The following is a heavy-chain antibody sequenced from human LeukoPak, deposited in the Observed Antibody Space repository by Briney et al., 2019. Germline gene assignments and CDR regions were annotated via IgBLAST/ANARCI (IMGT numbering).Heavy chain of an antibody. J-gene: IGHJ4*02. Sequence: GGSLRLSCAASGFTFSTYGMHWVRQAPGKGLEWVAFIRYDGRNEYYADSVKGRFTISRDNSKNTLYLQMNSLRAEDTAVYYCAKAQQWLALDYWGQGTLVTVSS. D-gene: IGHD6-19*01. CDR1: GFTFSTYG. V-gene: IGHV3-30*02. CDR2: IRYDGRNE. CDR3: AKAQQWLALDY.